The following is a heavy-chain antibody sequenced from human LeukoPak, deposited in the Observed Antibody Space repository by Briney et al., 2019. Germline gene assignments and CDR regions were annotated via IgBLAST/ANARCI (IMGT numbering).Heavy chain of an antibody. V-gene: IGHV1-69*13. D-gene: IGHD5-18*01. CDR2: IIPIFGTA. J-gene: IGHJ4*02. CDR3: ARAHSYGVDWPWGKRNYFDY. CDR1: GGTFSSYA. Sequence: SVKVSCKASGGTFSSYAISWVRQAPGQGLEWMGGIIPIFGTANYAQKFQGRVTITADESTSTAYMELSSLRSEDTAVYYCARAHSYGVDWPWGKRNYFDYWGQGTLVTVSS.